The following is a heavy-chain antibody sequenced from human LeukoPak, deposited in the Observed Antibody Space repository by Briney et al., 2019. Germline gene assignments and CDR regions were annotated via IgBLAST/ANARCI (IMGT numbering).Heavy chain of an antibody. CDR2: INPGGGST. D-gene: IGHD4-23*01. J-gene: IGHJ6*02. CDR1: GYTFTSYG. Sequence: ASVKVSCKASGYTFTSYGISWVRQAPGQGLEWMGIINPGGGSTSYTQMFQGRVTMTRDTSTSTVYMELSGLRSEDTAVYYCARADYGGNSDYYYYGLDVWGQGTTVTVSS. CDR3: ARADYGGNSDYYYYGLDV. V-gene: IGHV1-46*01.